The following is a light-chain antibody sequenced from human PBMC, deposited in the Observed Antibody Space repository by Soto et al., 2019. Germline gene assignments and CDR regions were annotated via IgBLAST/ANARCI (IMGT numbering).Light chain of an antibody. CDR2: QDS. Sequence: SYELTQPPSLSVSPGQTATITCSGHKLEGVYVSWYLQKPGQSPVLVIYQDSKRPSGIPERFSGSNSGDTAPLTIRGTQSMDEADYYCHAWASATAVLFGGGTKLTVL. V-gene: IGLV3-1*01. CDR3: HAWASATAVL. CDR1: KLEGVY. J-gene: IGLJ2*01.